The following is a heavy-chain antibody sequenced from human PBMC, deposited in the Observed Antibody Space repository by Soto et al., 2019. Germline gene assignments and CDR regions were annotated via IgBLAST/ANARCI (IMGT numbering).Heavy chain of an antibody. V-gene: IGHV6-1*01. CDR2: TYYTSKWYN. CDR3: ARSPYSAVRAFDI. Sequence: SQTLSLTCAISGDSVAGNSAAWNWIRHSPSRGLEWLGRTYYTSKWYNDYAVSVKSRITINPDTSKNQFSLQLNSVTPEDTAVYYCARSPYSAVRAFDIWGQGTMVTVSS. J-gene: IGHJ3*02. D-gene: IGHD4-4*01. CDR1: GDSVAGNSAA.